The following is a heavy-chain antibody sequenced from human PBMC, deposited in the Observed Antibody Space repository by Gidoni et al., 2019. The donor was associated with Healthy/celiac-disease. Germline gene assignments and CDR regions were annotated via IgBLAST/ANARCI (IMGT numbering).Heavy chain of an antibody. CDR3: ARWGSSAVGPNWFDP. V-gene: IGHV3-53*02. CDR2: IYSGGST. Sequence: EVQLVETGGGLIQPGGSLRLSCAASGFTVSSNYMSWVRQAPGKGLEWVSVIYSGGSTYYADSVKGRFTISRDNSKNTLYLQMNSLRAEDTAVYYCARWGSSAVGPNWFDPWGQGTLVTVSS. D-gene: IGHD6-13*01. CDR1: GFTVSSNY. J-gene: IGHJ5*02.